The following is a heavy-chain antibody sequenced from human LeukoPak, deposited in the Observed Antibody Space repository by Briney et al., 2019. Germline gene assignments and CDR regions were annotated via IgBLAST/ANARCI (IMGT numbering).Heavy chain of an antibody. J-gene: IGHJ3*02. V-gene: IGHV4-39*07. CDR3: AREGIAGAGTMVGAFDI. CDR1: GGSISSYY. CDR2: IYYSGST. D-gene: IGHD6-13*01. Sequence: PSETLSLTCTVSGGSISSYYWGWIRQPPGKGLEWIGSIYYSGSTYYNPSLKSRVTISVDTSKNQFSLKLSSVTAADTAVYYCAREGIAGAGTMVGAFDIWGQGTMVTVSS.